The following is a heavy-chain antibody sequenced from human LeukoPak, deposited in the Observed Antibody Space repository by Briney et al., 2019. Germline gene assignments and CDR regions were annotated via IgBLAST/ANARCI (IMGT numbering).Heavy chain of an antibody. CDR3: ARDSRAAAVWYYYYYMDV. Sequence: ASVKVSCKASGYTFTSYYMHWVRQAPGQGLEWMGIINPSGGSTSYAQKFQGTVTMTRDMSTSTVYMELSSLRSEDTAVYYCARDSRAAAVWYYYYYMDVWGKGTTVTVSS. CDR2: INPSGGST. J-gene: IGHJ6*03. V-gene: IGHV1-46*01. CDR1: GYTFTSYY. D-gene: IGHD6-13*01.